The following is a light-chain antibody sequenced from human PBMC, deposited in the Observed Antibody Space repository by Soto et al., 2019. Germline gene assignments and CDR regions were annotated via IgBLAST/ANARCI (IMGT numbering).Light chain of an antibody. V-gene: IGLV1-40*01. CDR2: DNN. CDR3: QSSDSSLSGSVV. CDR1: SSNIGAGYD. J-gene: IGLJ2*01. Sequence: QSVLTQPPSVSGAPGQRVTISCTGSSSNIGAGYDVHWYQQVPGTAPKLLIYDNNNRPSGVPDRFSGSKAGASASLAITGLQAEDEADYCCQSSDSSLSGSVVFGGGTKLTVL.